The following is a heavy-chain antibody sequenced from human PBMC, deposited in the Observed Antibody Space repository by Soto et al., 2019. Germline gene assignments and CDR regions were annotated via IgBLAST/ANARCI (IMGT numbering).Heavy chain of an antibody. Sequence: PSETLSLTCTVSGGSISSYYWSWIRQPPGKGLEWIGYIYYSGSTNYNPSLKSRVTISVDTSKNQFSLKLSSVTAADTAVYYCASQIFSHDWMGVGYAFDIWGQGTMVTVSS. CDR1: GGSISSYY. V-gene: IGHV4-59*08. J-gene: IGHJ3*02. CDR2: IYYSGST. D-gene: IGHD2-15*01. CDR3: ASQIFSHDWMGVGYAFDI.